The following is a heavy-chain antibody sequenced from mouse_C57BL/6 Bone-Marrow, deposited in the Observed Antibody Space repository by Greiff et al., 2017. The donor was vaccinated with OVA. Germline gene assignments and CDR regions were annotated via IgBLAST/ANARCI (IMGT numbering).Heavy chain of an antibody. CDR1: GYTFTSYT. Sequence: QVQLQQSGAELARPGASVKMSCKASGYTFTSYTMHWVKQRPGQGLEWIGYINPSSGYTKYNQKFKDKATLTADKSSSTAYMQLSSLTSEDSAVYYCARPYGNSYYYAMDYWGQGTSVTVSS. D-gene: IGHD2-1*01. CDR3: ARPYGNSYYYAMDY. CDR2: INPSSGYT. J-gene: IGHJ4*01. V-gene: IGHV1-4*01.